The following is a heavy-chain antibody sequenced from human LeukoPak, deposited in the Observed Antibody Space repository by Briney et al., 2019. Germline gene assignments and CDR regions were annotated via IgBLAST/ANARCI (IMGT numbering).Heavy chain of an antibody. D-gene: IGHD6-19*01. CDR2: IYYSGST. J-gene: IGHJ6*03. CDR1: GGSISSYY. Sequence: SETLSLTCTVSGGSISSYYWSWIRQPPGKGLEWIGYIYYSGSTNYNPSLKSRVTISVDTSKNQFSLKLSSVTAADTAVYYCARLVSSGWYSRYYYYYYMDVWGKGTTVTVSS. CDR3: ARLVSSGWYSRYYYYYYMDV. V-gene: IGHV4-59*08.